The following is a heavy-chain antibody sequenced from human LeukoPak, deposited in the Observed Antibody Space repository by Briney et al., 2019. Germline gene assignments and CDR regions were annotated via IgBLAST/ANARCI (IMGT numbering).Heavy chain of an antibody. D-gene: IGHD2-2*01. J-gene: IGHJ6*02. V-gene: IGHV4-31*03. Sequence: NTSETLSLTCTVSGGSISSGGYYWSWLRQHPGKGLEWIGYIYYSGSTYYNPSLKSRVTISVDTSKNQFSLKLSSVTAADTAVYYCARTCSSPSCYYGMDVWGQGTTVTVSS. CDR3: ARTCSSPSCYYGMDV. CDR1: GGSISSGGYY. CDR2: IYYSGST.